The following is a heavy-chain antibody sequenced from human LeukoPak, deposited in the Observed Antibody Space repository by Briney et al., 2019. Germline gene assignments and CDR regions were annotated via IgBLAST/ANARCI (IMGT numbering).Heavy chain of an antibody. Sequence: ASVKVSCKASGYTFTSYGISWVRQAPGQGLEWMGWINPNSGGTNYAQKFQGRVTMTRDTSISTAYMELSRLRSDDTAVYYCARDFEGVVPAAISVYWGQGTLVTVSS. D-gene: IGHD2-2*01. J-gene: IGHJ4*02. CDR2: INPNSGGT. CDR3: ARDFEGVVPAAISVY. V-gene: IGHV1-2*02. CDR1: GYTFTSYG.